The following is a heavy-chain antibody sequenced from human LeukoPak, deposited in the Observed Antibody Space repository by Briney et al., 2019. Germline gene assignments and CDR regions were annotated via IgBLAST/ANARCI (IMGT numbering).Heavy chain of an antibody. CDR2: IYYSGST. CDR1: GGSISSYY. D-gene: IGHD3-10*01. CDR3: ARHADIRGWFGELLFSYGMDV. J-gene: IGHJ6*02. Sequence: PSETLSLTCTVSGGSISSYYWSWIRQPPGKGLEGIGYIYYSGSTNYNPSLKSPVTISVDTSKNQFSLKLSPVTAADTAVYYCARHADIRGWFGELLFSYGMDVWGQGTTVTVSS. V-gene: IGHV4-59*08.